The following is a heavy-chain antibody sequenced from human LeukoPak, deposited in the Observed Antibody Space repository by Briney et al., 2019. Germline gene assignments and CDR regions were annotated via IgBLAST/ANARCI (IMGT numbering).Heavy chain of an antibody. CDR3: AKEGLWRGKAFDY. J-gene: IGHJ4*02. V-gene: IGHV4-59*01. Sequence: SETLSLTCTVSGGSISSYYWSWIRQPPGKGLEWIGYIYYSGSTNYNPSLKSRVTISVDTSKNQFSLKLSSVTAADTAVYYCAKEGLWRGKAFDYWGQGTLVTVSS. D-gene: IGHD4/OR15-4a*01. CDR1: GGSISSYY. CDR2: IYYSGST.